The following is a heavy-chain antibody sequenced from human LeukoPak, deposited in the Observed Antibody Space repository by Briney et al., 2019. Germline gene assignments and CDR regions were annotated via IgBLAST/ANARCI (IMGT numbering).Heavy chain of an antibody. D-gene: IGHD6-13*01. Sequence: GGSLRLSCAASGFTFSSYGMHWVRQAPGKGLEWVAFIRYDGSNKYYADSVKGRFTISRDNSKNTLYLQMNSLRAEDTAVYYCARYSSSWDSYYYYGMGVWGQGTTVTVSS. V-gene: IGHV3-30*02. CDR1: GFTFSSYG. J-gene: IGHJ6*02. CDR2: IRYDGSNK. CDR3: ARYSSSWDSYYYYGMGV.